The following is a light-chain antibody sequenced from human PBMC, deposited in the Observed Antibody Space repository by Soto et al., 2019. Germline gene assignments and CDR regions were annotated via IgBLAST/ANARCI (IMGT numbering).Light chain of an antibody. CDR3: HQYGSSPWT. Sequence: EIMLTQSPGTLSLSPGARAPLSCRASQSVYSSYLAWYQQRPGQAPRLLFYDASIRATGIPDRFSGSGSGTDFSLTISRLEPEDFAVYYCHQYGSSPWTFGQGTKVDIK. J-gene: IGKJ1*01. CDR1: QSVYSSY. V-gene: IGKV3-20*01. CDR2: DAS.